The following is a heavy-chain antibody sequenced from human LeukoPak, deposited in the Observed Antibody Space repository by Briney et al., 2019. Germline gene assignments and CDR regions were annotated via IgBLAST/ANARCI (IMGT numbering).Heavy chain of an antibody. CDR1: GGSISSYY. J-gene: IGHJ6*03. Sequence: PSETLSHTCTVSGGSISSYYWSWIRQPPGKGLEWIGYIYYSGSTNYNPSLKSRVTISVDTSKNQFSLKLSSVTAADTAVYYCVAAGTNYYYYMDVWGKGTTVTVSS. CDR3: VAAGTNYYYYMDV. D-gene: IGHD6-13*01. CDR2: IYYSGST. V-gene: IGHV4-59*01.